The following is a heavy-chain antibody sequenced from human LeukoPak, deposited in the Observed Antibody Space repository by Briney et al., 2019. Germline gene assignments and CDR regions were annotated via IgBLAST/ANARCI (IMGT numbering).Heavy chain of an antibody. Sequence: GGSLRLSCAASGFTFSSYGMHWVRQAPGKGLEWVAFIRYDGSNKYYADSVKGRFTISRDSSKNTLYLQMNSLRAEDTAVYYCAKDSKFGESHPANYWGQGTLVTVSS. CDR2: IRYDGSNK. D-gene: IGHD3-10*01. J-gene: IGHJ4*02. V-gene: IGHV3-30*02. CDR3: AKDSKFGESHPANY. CDR1: GFTFSSYG.